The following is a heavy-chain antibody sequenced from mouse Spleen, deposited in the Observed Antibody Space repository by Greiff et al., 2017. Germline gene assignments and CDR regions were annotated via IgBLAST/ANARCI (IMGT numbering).Heavy chain of an antibody. D-gene: IGHD2-3*01. CDR3: ARHNPDGYYNY. V-gene: IGHV5-9-1*01. Sequence: EVMLVESGGGLVKPGGSLKLSCAASGFTFSSYAMSWVRQTPEKRLEWVATISSGGSYTYYPDSVKGRFTISRDNAKNTLYLQMSSLRSEDTAMYYCARHNPDGYYNYWGQGTTLTVSS. J-gene: IGHJ2*01. CDR1: GFTFSSYA. CDR2: ISSGGSYT.